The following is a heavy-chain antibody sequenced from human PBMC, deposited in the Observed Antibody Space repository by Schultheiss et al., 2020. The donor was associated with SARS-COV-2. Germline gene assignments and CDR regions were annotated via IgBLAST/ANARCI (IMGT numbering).Heavy chain of an antibody. D-gene: IGHD6-25*01. CDR3: ARDGSGGWHFDL. CDR1: GFTFSSYA. Sequence: SLKISCAASGFTFSSYAMHWVRQAPGKGLEWVAVISYDGSNKYYADSVKGRFTISRDNSKNTLYLQMNSLRAEDTAVYYCARDGSGGWHFDLWGRGTLVTVSS. CDR2: ISYDGSNK. V-gene: IGHV3-30*04. J-gene: IGHJ2*01.